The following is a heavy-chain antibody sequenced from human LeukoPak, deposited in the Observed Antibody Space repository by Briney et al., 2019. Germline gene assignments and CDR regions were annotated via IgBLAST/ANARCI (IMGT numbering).Heavy chain of an antibody. CDR3: ARDLLDSTYYYDSSGKPYYYYYMDV. CDR1: GVSISSGSYY. D-gene: IGHD3-22*01. CDR2: IYTSGST. V-gene: IGHV4-61*02. Sequence: PSETLSLTCTVSGVSISSGSYYWRWIRQPAGKGLEWIGRIYTSGSTNYNPSLKSRVTISVDTSKNQFSLKLSSVTAADTAVYYCARDLLDSTYYYDSSGKPYYYYYMDVWGKGTTVTISS. J-gene: IGHJ6*03.